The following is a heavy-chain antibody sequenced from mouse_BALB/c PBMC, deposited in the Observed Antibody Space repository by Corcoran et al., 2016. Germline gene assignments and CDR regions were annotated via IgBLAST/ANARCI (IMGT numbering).Heavy chain of an antibody. D-gene: IGHD1-1*01. CDR3: ARSYYGSSPFAY. V-gene: IGHV1-18*01. J-gene: IGHJ3*01. Sequence: EVLLQQSGPELVKPGASVKIPCKASGYTFTDYNMDWVKQSHGKSLEWIGDINPNNGGTIYNQKFKGKATLTVDKSSSTAYMELRSLTSEDTAVYYCARSYYGSSPFAYWGQGTLVTVSA. CDR2: INPNNGGT. CDR1: GYTFTDYN.